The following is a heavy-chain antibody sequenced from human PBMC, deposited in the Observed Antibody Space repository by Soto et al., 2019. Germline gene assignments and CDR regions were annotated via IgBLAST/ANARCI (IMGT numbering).Heavy chain of an antibody. Sequence: GASVNVYWKASGGTFSSSAISWVRQAPGQGLEWMGGIIPIFGTANYAQKFQGRVTITADESTSTAYMELSGLRSEDTAVYYCARVLTISGVVYYYGMDVWGQGTTVTVSS. D-gene: IGHD3-3*01. J-gene: IGHJ6*02. CDR2: IIPIFGTA. V-gene: IGHV1-69*13. CDR1: GGTFSSSA. CDR3: ARVLTISGVVYYYGMDV.